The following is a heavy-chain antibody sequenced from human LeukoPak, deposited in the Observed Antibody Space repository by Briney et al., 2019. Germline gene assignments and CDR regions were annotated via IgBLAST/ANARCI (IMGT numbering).Heavy chain of an antibody. Sequence: ASVKVSCKASGGTFSTYGITWVRQAPGQGLEWMGRTIPILDLANYAQRFQGRVTITADKSTRTAYMEVSSLRSEDTAVYYCARDGGWLQTQNHYYYHGMDVWGQGTTVTVSS. V-gene: IGHV1-69*04. CDR1: GGTFSTYG. J-gene: IGHJ6*02. D-gene: IGHD5-24*01. CDR2: TIPILDLA. CDR3: ARDGGWLQTQNHYYYHGMDV.